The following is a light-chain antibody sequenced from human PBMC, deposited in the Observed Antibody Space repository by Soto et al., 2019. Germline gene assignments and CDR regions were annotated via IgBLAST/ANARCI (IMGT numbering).Light chain of an antibody. Sequence: QSALTQPASVSGSPGQSITISCTGTSSDVGGYNYVSWYQQHPGKAPKLMIYDVSNRPSGVSNRFSGSKSGNTASLTISGLQAEDEADYYCCSYAGTYTPVVFGGGTKVTVL. CDR3: CSYAGTYTPVV. J-gene: IGLJ2*01. CDR2: DVS. V-gene: IGLV2-14*01. CDR1: SSDVGGYNY.